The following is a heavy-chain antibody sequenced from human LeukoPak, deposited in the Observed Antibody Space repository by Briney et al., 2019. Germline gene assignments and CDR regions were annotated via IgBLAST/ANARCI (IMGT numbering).Heavy chain of an antibody. Sequence: SETLSLTCTVSGGSISSSSYYWGWIRQPPGKGLEWIGSIYYSGSTYYNPSLKSRVTISTDTSKNQFFLNLRSVTAADTAVYYCAREIGGYSYGRNYYYYMDVWGKGTTVTVSS. V-gene: IGHV4-39*02. CDR2: IYYSGST. J-gene: IGHJ6*03. CDR3: AREIGGYSYGRNYYYYMDV. D-gene: IGHD5-18*01. CDR1: GGSISSSSYY.